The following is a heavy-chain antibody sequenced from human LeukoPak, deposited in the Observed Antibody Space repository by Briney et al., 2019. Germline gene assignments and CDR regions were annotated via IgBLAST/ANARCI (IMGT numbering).Heavy chain of an antibody. J-gene: IGHJ4*02. V-gene: IGHV3-15*01. Sequence: GGSLRLSCAASGFTFSNAWMSWVRQAPGKGLEWVGRIKSKTDGGTTDYAAPVKGRFTISRDDSKNTLYLQMNSLETEDTAVYYCTTSYYDYVWGSYRYQKYYFDYWGQGTLVTVSS. CDR1: GFTFSNAW. D-gene: IGHD3-16*02. CDR2: IKSKTDGGTT. CDR3: TTSYYDYVWGSYRYQKYYFDY.